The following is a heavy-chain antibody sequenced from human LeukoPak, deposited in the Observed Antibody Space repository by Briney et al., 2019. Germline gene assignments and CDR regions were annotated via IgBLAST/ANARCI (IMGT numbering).Heavy chain of an antibody. Sequence: GESLKISCKGSGYSFTSYWIGWVRQMPGKGLEWMGLVYPGDSYTIYSPSFQGQATISADKSISTAYLHYSSLKASDTAMYYCARLLYGDNQYYFDYWGQGALVTVSS. J-gene: IGHJ4*02. D-gene: IGHD4-23*01. V-gene: IGHV5-51*01. CDR3: ARLLYGDNQYYFDY. CDR1: GYSFTSYW. CDR2: VYPGDSYT.